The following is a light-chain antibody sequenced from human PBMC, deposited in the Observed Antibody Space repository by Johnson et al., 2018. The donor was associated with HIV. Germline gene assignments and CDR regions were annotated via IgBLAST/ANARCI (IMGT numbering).Light chain of an antibody. Sequence: QSVLTQPPSVSAAPGQKVTISCSGSSSNIGNNYVSWYQQLPGTAPKIVTYDNNKRPSGIPDRFSGSKFGISATLGVTRRWPESQADYYCLAWDTSLIAHYVVGTGTKVTVL. CDR2: DNN. CDR1: SSNIGNNY. J-gene: IGLJ1*01. CDR3: LAWDTSLIAHYV. V-gene: IGLV1-41*02.